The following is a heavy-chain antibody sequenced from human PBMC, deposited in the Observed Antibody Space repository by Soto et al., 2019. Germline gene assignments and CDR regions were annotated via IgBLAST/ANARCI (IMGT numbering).Heavy chain of an antibody. CDR2: FDPEDGET. CDR1: GYTLTELS. D-gene: IGHD2-2*01. V-gene: IGHV1-24*01. J-gene: IGHJ4*01. CDR3: ATAPRDCISTSCYEVRALDY. Sequence: ASVKVSCKVSGYTLTELSMHWVRQAPGKGLEWMGGFDPEDGETIYAQKFQGRVTMTEDTSTDTAYMELSSLRSEDTAVYYCATAPRDCISTSCYEVRALDYWG.